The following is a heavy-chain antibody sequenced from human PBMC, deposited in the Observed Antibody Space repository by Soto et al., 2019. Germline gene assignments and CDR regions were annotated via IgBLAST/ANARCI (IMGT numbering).Heavy chain of an antibody. CDR2: IYHSGST. CDR1: GGSISSSNW. V-gene: IGHV4-4*02. J-gene: IGHJ6*02. D-gene: IGHD2-21*01. Sequence: SETLALPCAVSGGSISSSNWWSWVRQPPGKGLEWIGEIYHSGSTNYNPSLKSRVTISVDKSKNQFSLKLSSVTAADTAVYYCARDLFEYYYGMDVWGQGTTVTFSS. CDR3: ARDLFEYYYGMDV.